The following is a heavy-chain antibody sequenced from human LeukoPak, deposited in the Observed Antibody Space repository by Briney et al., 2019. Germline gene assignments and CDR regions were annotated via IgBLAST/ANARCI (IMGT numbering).Heavy chain of an antibody. V-gene: IGHV4-59*01. CDR3: ARVKGSGYYYVFDY. CDR2: NHYSGST. D-gene: IGHD3-22*01. Sequence: SETLSLTCTVSGGSISSNYWSWIRQSPGKGLEWIGYNHYSGSTSYNPSLKSRVTISVDTSKNQFSLKLSSVTAADTAVYYCARVKGSGYYYVFDYWGQGTLVTVSS. CDR1: GGSISSNY. J-gene: IGHJ4*02.